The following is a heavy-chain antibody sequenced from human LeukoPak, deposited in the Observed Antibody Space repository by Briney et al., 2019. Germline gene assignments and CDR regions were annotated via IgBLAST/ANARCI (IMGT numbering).Heavy chain of an antibody. CDR1: GYTFTSYY. CDR2: INPSGGST. D-gene: IGHD2-15*01. V-gene: IGHV1-46*01. J-gene: IGHJ5*02. Sequence: ASVKVSCKASGYTFTSYYMHWVRQAPGQGLEWMGIINPSGGSTSYAQKFQGRVTMTRDTSTSTVYMELSSLRSEDTAVYYCARDTDCSGGSCHTSFYNWFDPWGQGILVTVSS. CDR3: ARDTDCSGGSCHTSFYNWFDP.